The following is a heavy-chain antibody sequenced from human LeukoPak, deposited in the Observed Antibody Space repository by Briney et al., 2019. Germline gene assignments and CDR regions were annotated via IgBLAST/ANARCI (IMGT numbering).Heavy chain of an antibody. Sequence: SETLSLTCAVYGGSFSGYYWSWIRQPPRKGLELIGEINHSGSTNYNPSLKSRVTISVDTSKNQFPLKLSSVTAADTAVYYCARGPLWFGELLYSWGQGTLVTVSS. J-gene: IGHJ5*02. CDR1: GGSFSGYY. CDR3: ARGPLWFGELLYS. CDR2: INHSGST. D-gene: IGHD3-10*01. V-gene: IGHV4-34*01.